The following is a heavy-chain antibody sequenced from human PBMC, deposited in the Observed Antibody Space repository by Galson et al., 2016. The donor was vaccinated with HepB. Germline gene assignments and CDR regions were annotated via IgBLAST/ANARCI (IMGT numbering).Heavy chain of an antibody. D-gene: IGHD2-15*01. Sequence: SLRLSCAASGFTFSTCWLSWVRQAPGKGLEWVANIKEDGSEKYYVDSLKGRFTISRDNAKNSLYLQMNSLRAEDTAVYYCARMCSGGSCYSYWGQGTLVTVSS. V-gene: IGHV3-7*01. CDR3: ARMCSGGSCYSY. CDR1: GFTFSTCW. CDR2: IKEDGSEK. J-gene: IGHJ4*02.